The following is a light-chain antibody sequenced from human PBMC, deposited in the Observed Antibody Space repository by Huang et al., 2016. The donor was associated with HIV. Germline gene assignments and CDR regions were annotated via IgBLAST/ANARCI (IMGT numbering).Light chain of an antibody. CDR3: QQYDNWPPLT. V-gene: IGKV3-15*01. CDR1: QSVSTN. CDR2: SAS. Sequence: EVVLTQSPGTLSVSPGERANLSCRVSQSVSTNLAWYQCKPGQAPRLLIFSASTRATDIPARFSGSGSGTDFTLTISSLESEDFAVYYCQQYDNWPPLTFGGGTRVDIK. J-gene: IGKJ4*01.